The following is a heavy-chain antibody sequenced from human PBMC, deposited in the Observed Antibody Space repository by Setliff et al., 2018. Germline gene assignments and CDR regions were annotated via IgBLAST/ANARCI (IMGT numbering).Heavy chain of an antibody. Sequence: VASVKVSCKVSGYTLTELSRHWVRQAPGQGLEWMGGIIPILGIANYAQKFQGRVTITADESTSTAYMELSSLRSEDTAVYYYARSSLLSEQQSDAFDIWGQGTMVTVSS. V-gene: IGHV1-69*10. CDR3: ARSSLLSEQQSDAFDI. J-gene: IGHJ3*02. CDR2: IIPILGIA. D-gene: IGHD6-13*01. CDR1: GYTLTELS.